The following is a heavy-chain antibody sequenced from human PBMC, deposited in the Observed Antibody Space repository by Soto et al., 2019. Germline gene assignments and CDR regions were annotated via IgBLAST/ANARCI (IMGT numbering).Heavy chain of an antibody. Sequence: QVQLVESGGGVVQPGRSLRLSCAASGFTFSSYGMHWVRQAPGKGLEWVAVISYAGSNKYYADSVKGRFTSSRDNSKNTLYLQMNSLRAEDTAVYYCAKEYGSGGYIAVYFDYWGQGTLVTVSS. J-gene: IGHJ4*02. CDR1: GFTFSSYG. D-gene: IGHD3-10*01. V-gene: IGHV3-30*18. CDR2: ISYAGSNK. CDR3: AKEYGSGGYIAVYFDY.